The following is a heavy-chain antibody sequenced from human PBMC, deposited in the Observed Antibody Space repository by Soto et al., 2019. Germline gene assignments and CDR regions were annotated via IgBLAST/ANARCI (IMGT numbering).Heavy chain of an antibody. D-gene: IGHD4-17*01. V-gene: IGHV1-46*01. J-gene: IGHJ6*02. CDR1: GYTFTGYY. CDR3: ARDRRYGDYGEYYYYYYGMDV. CDR2: INPSGGST. Sequence: ASVKVSCKASGYTFTGYYMPWVRQAPGQGLEWMGIINPSGGSTSYAQKFQGRVTMTRDTSTSTVYMELSSLRSEDTAMYYCARDRRYGDYGEYYYYYYGMDVWGQGTTVTVSS.